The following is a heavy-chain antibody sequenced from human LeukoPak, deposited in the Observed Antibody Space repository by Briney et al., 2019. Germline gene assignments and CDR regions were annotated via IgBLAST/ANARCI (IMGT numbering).Heavy chain of an antibody. Sequence: SETLSLTCTVSGGSISSSSYYWGWIRQPPGKGLEWIGSIYYSGSTYYNPSLKSRVTISVDTSKNQFSLKLSSVTAADTAVYYCARALLGSNWKIFDLWGQGTLVTVSS. CDR2: IYYSGST. V-gene: IGHV4-39*07. CDR1: GGSISSSSYY. J-gene: IGHJ4*02. CDR3: ARALLGSNWKIFDL. D-gene: IGHD1-20*01.